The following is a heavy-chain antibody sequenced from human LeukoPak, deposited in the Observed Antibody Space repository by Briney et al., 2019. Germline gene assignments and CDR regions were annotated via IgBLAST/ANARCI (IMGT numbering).Heavy chain of an antibody. CDR1: GFTFSSYW. CDR3: ARATYYYDSSGYRAIYYFDY. J-gene: IGHJ4*02. V-gene: IGHV3-74*01. CDR2: INSDGSTT. Sequence: PGGSLRLSCAASGFTFSSYWMHWVRQAPGKGLVWVSRINSDGSTTTYADSVKGRFTISRDNAKDTLYLQMTSLGAEDTAVYYCARATYYYDSSGYRAIYYFDYWGQGTLVTVSS. D-gene: IGHD3-22*01.